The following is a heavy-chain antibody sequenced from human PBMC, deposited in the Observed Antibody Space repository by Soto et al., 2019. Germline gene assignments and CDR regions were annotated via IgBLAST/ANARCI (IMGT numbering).Heavy chain of an antibody. CDR3: ARYNGYYSPFDY. CDR2: INTGNGNT. V-gene: IGHV1-3*04. Sequence: XSVKVSCTPSGYTFTGWPIHWVRQAPGQSPEWMGWINTGNGNTRSSQKFQGRVSITRDTSASTTYVDLSSLKTEDTAIYYCARYNGYYSPFDYWGQGTQVTVSS. D-gene: IGHD3-3*01. J-gene: IGHJ4*02. CDR1: GYTFTGWP.